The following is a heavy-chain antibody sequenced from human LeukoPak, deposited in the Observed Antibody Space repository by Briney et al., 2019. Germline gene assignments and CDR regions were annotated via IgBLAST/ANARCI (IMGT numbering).Heavy chain of an antibody. V-gene: IGHV4-34*01. CDR1: GGSFSGYY. CDR2: INHSGST. CDR3: ARGPDCSSTSCYSSLYYYYGMDV. D-gene: IGHD2-2*01. Sequence: PSETLSLTCAVYGGSFSGYYWSWIRQPPGKGLEWIGEINHSGSTNYNPSLKSRATISVDTSKNQFSLKLSSVTAADTAVYYCARGPDCSSTSCYSSLYYYYGMDVWGQGTTVTVSS. J-gene: IGHJ6*02.